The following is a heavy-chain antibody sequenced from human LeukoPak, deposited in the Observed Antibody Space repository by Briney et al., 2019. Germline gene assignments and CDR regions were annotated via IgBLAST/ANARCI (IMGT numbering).Heavy chain of an antibody. J-gene: IGHJ6*03. V-gene: IGHV4-59*01. Sequence: SETLSLTCSVSDDSITMYYWTWIRQPPGKELEWIGYVDHTGSTNFNPSLNGRVSISRDTSKNLFSLRLRSVTAADTAVYFCARGRVSSSTWYSTYYYYFYMDVWGKGTTVTVSS. CDR2: VDHTGST. CDR1: DDSITMYY. CDR3: ARGRVSSSTWYSTYYYYFYMDV. D-gene: IGHD4-11*01.